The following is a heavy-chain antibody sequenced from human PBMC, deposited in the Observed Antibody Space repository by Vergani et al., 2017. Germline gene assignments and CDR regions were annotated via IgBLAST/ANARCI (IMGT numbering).Heavy chain of an antibody. CDR1: GFTFSSYE. CDR2: ISSSGSTI. Sequence: EVQLLESGGGLVQPGGSLRLSCAASGFTFSSYEMNWVRQAPGKGLEWVSYISSSGSTIYYADSVKGRFTISRDNAKNSLYLQMNSLRAEDTAVYYCARDILLGKFDYWGQGTLVTVSS. D-gene: IGHD2-8*02. V-gene: IGHV3-48*03. CDR3: ARDILLGKFDY. J-gene: IGHJ4*02.